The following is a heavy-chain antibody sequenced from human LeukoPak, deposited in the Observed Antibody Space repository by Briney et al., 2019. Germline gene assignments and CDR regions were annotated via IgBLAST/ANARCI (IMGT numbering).Heavy chain of an antibody. CDR2: INQDGSEK. J-gene: IGHJ6*03. CDR1: GFTFSSYW. V-gene: IGHV3-7*03. D-gene: IGHD6-13*01. CDR3: ARDAALSGYYYYYMDV. Sequence: PGGSLRLSCAASGFTFSSYWMSWVRQAPGKGLEWVANINQDGSEKYYVDSVKGRFTISRDNAKNSLYLQMNSLRAADTAVYYCARDAALSGYYYYYMDVWGKGTTVTVSS.